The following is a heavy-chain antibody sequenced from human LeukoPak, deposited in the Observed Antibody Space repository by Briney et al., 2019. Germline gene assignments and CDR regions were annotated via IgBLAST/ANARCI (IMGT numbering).Heavy chain of an antibody. CDR1: GGSISSSSSNC. Sequence: SETLSLTCAVSGGSISSSSSNCWTWVRQPPGKGLEWIGEIYHSGATNYNPSLKSRVTMLLDKSKNQFSLNLNSVTAADTAVYYCARNGGNSDFNYWGQGTLVTVSS. CDR3: ARNGGNSDFNY. J-gene: IGHJ4*02. D-gene: IGHD4-23*01. V-gene: IGHV4-4*02. CDR2: IYHSGAT.